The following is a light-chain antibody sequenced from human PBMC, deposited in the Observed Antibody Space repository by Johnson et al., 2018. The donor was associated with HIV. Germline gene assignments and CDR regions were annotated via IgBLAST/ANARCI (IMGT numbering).Light chain of an antibody. CDR3: GTWDSSLSSYV. CDR1: SSDMGNYA. Sequence: QSVLTQPPSVSAAPGQKVTISCSGSSSDMGNYAVSWYQQLPGTAPKLLICENNKRPSGIPDRFSGSKSGTSATLGITGLQTGDEADYYCGTWDSSLSSYVFGTGTKVTVL. CDR2: ENN. V-gene: IGLV1-51*02. J-gene: IGLJ1*01.